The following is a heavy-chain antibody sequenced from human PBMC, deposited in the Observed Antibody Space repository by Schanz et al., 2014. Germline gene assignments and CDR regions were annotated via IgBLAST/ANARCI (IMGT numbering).Heavy chain of an antibody. CDR3: ARGGYSSGWYDRDIAHFDY. D-gene: IGHD6-19*01. CDR2: VNPSVRGT. J-gene: IGHJ4*02. V-gene: IGHV1-46*01. CDR1: GYTLSAYS. Sequence: QVQLVQSGTQVKKPGASVKVSCKASGYTLSAYSLHWVRQAPGQGLEWMGIVNPSVRGTHFAREFQGRVTVTSDTSTSTAYMELRSLRSDDTAVYYCARGGYSSGWYDRDIAHFDYWGQGSLVTVSS.